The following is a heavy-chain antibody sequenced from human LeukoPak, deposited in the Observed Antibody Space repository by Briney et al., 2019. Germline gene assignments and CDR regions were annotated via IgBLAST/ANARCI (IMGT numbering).Heavy chain of an antibody. CDR2: IYYSGST. V-gene: IGHV4-39*01. Sequence: SATLSLTCTVSGGSISSSSYYWGWIRQPPGKGLEWIGNIYYSGSTSYNPSLKSRVTISVDTSKNQFSLKLSSVTAADTAVYYCARRHFGSALRDYWGQGTLVTVSS. D-gene: IGHD3-10*01. CDR3: ARRHFGSALRDY. CDR1: GGSISSSSYY. J-gene: IGHJ4*02.